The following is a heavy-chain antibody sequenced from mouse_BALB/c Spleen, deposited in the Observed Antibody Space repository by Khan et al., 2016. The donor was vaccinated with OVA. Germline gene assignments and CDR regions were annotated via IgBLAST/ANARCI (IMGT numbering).Heavy chain of an antibody. CDR1: GFTFSSYS. J-gene: IGHJ2*01. V-gene: IGHV5-6-4*01. CDR2: ITSGGSYT. Sequence: EVELVESGGGLVKPGGSLRLSCAASGFTFSSYSMSWVRQTPEKRLEWVATITSGGSYTSYPDSVPGRFTISRDHAKNTLYLQMSSLTSEDTAIYYCTRDRNYYGSSFYFDYWGKGTTLTDSS. D-gene: IGHD1-1*01. CDR3: TRDRNYYGSSFYFDY.